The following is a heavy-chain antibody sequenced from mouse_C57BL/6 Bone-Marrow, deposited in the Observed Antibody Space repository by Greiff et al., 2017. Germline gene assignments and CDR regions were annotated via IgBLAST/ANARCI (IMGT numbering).Heavy chain of an antibody. D-gene: IGHD1-1*01. V-gene: IGHV1-22*01. J-gene: IGHJ3*01. Sequence: EVQLQQSGPELVKPGASVKMSCKASGYTFTDYNMHWVKQSHGKSLEWIGYINPNNGGTSYNQKFKGKATLTVNKSSSTAYMELRSLTSEDSAVYYCARLYGSSYEFAYWGQGTLVTVSA. CDR1: GYTFTDYN. CDR3: ARLYGSSYEFAY. CDR2: INPNNGGT.